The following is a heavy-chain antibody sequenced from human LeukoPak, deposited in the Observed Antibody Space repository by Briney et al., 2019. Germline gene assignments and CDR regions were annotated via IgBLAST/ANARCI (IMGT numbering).Heavy chain of an antibody. J-gene: IGHJ4*02. CDR2: IKQDGSEK. CDR1: GFTFRTYW. D-gene: IGHD6-13*01. CDR3: ARPRDSGWSKTWDY. Sequence: GGSLRLSCEGSGFTFRTYWMTWVRQAPGKGLEWVANIKQDGSEKYYVDSVKGRFTISRDNAQNSLYLQMNSLRAEDTAVYYCARPRDSGWSKTWDYWGQGTLVTVSA. V-gene: IGHV3-7*03.